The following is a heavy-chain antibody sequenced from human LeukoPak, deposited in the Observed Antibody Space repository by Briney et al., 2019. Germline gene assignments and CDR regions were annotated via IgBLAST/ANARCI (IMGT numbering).Heavy chain of an antibody. CDR2: IIPLFGTP. Sequence: EASVTVSFKASGGAFSSYALSWVRQAPGQGLEWMGGIIPLFGTPNYAQKFQGRVTITADISTTTVYMDLNSLRSEDTAVYYCAAMYTVREVIIGDDYWGQGTLVTVSS. J-gene: IGHJ4*02. CDR3: AAMYTVREVIIGDDY. V-gene: IGHV1-69*06. CDR1: GGAFSSYA. D-gene: IGHD3-10*01.